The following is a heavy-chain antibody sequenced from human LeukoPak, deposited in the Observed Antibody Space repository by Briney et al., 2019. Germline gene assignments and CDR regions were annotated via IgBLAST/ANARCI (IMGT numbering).Heavy chain of an antibody. CDR2: INHSGNT. V-gene: IGHV4-34*01. J-gene: IGHJ5*02. CDR1: GGSFSDYY. CDR3: ARGEGAIDP. Sequence: SETLSLTCGVYGGSFSDYYWTWIRQPPGKGLEWIGEINHSGNTNYNPSLKSRVTISVDTSKNQFSLKLSSVTAADTAVYYCARGEGAIDPWGQGTLVTVSS.